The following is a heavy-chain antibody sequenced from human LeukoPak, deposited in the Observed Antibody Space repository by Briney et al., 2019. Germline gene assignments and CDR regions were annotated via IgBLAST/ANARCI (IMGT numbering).Heavy chain of an antibody. Sequence: SETLSLTCAVYGGSFSGYYWSWIRQPPGKGLEWIGEINHSGSTNYNPSLKSRVTISVDTSKNQVSLRLSSVTAADTAVYYCARASNDYGDYVGAFDIWGQGTMVTVSS. D-gene: IGHD4-17*01. V-gene: IGHV4-34*01. CDR3: ARASNDYGDYVGAFDI. J-gene: IGHJ3*02. CDR1: GGSFSGYY. CDR2: INHSGST.